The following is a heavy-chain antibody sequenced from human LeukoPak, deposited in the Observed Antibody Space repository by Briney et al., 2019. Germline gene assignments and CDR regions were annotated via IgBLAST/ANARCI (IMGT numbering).Heavy chain of an antibody. CDR1: GFTFSSYE. D-gene: IGHD6-19*01. CDR2: ISTSGSSI. Sequence: PGGSLRLSCAASGFTFSSYEVNWVRQAPGKGLEWISYISTSGSSINYADSVKGRFTISRDNAKNSLYLQMNSLRAEDTAVYYCARTDSGWYSPPGYWGQGTLVTVSS. J-gene: IGHJ4*02. V-gene: IGHV3-48*03. CDR3: ARTDSGWYSPPGY.